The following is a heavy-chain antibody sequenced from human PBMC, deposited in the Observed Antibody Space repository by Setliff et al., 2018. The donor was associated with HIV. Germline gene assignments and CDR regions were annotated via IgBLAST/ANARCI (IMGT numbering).Heavy chain of an antibody. CDR3: ARDVGGGGPGRWVGP. CDR2: ISGYNGVT. J-gene: IGHJ5*02. D-gene: IGHD3-16*01. V-gene: IGHV1-18*01. CDR1: GYIFSNYG. Sequence: ASVKVSCKASGYIFSNYGFTWVRQAPGQGLEWMGYISGYNGVTHYAQNFQGRVAMTRDTAAYTAYMELTSLRSDDTAVYYCARDVGGGGPGRWVGPWGQGTLVTV.